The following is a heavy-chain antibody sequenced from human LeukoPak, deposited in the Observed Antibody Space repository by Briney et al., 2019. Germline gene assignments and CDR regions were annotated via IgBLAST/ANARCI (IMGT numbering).Heavy chain of an antibody. CDR2: IYYSGST. Sequence: SETLSLTCTVSGGSISSYYWSWIRQPPGKGLEWNGYIYYSGSTNYNPSLKMRVTISGDTSKNQFSLKLSSVTAADTAVYYCARELRAANWFDPWGQGTLVTVSS. J-gene: IGHJ5*02. CDR1: GGSISSYY. V-gene: IGHV4-59*01. CDR3: ARELRAANWFDP.